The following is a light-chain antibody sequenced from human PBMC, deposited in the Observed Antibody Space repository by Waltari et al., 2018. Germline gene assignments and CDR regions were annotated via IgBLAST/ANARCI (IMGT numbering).Light chain of an antibody. CDR1: SSAVGGYRY. J-gene: IGLJ3*02. CDR3: DSYTSSSTRV. V-gene: IGLV2-14*01. Sequence: QSALTQPASVPGSPGQSIPLPRPCTSSAVGGYRYLSWYQQHPGKAPKLIIYDVSHRPSGVSDRFSGSKSGNTASLTISGLQAEDEADYYCDSYTSSSTRVFGGGTTLTVL. CDR2: DVS.